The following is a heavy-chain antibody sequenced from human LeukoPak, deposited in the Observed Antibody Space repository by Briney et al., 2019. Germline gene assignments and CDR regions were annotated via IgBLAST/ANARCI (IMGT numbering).Heavy chain of an antibody. V-gene: IGHV3-74*01. CDR1: GFALGTYW. D-gene: IGHD3-22*01. J-gene: IGHJ3*02. Sequence: GGSLRLSCAASGFALGTYWMHWVRQGPGKGLVWVSRINSDGSSTSYADSVKGRFTISRDNAKNTLYLQMNNLRAEDTAVYYSARRYNDSSGYKGALDIWGQGTMATVSS. CDR3: ARRYNDSSGYKGALDI. CDR2: INSDGSST.